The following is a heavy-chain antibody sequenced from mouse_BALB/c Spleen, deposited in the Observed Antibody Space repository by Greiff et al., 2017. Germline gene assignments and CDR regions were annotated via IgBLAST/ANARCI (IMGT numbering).Heavy chain of an antibody. CDR2: ISSGGST. Sequence: EGQLQESGGGLVKPGGSLKLSCAASGFTFSSYAMSWVRQTPEKRLEWVASISSGGSTYYPDSVKGRFTISRDNARNILYLQMSSLRSEDTAMYYCASAYYGTTGGAMDYWGLGTSVTVSS. CDR3: ASAYYGTTGGAMDY. CDR1: GFTFSSYA. V-gene: IGHV5-6-5*01. J-gene: IGHJ4*01. D-gene: IGHD2-10*01.